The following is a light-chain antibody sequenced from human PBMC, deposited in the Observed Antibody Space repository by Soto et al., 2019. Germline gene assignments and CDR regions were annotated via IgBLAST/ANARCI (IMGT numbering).Light chain of an antibody. J-gene: IGLJ2*01. V-gene: IGLV1-44*01. CDR3: AAWDDSLNGVV. CDR2: TTN. Sequence: QLVLTQPPSASGTPGQRVTISCSGSSSNIGSNTVSWYHQLPGTAPKLLIYTTNQRPSGVPDRFSGSKSGTSASLAISGLQSEDEAEYYCAAWDDSLNGVVFGGGTKVTVL. CDR1: SSNIGSNT.